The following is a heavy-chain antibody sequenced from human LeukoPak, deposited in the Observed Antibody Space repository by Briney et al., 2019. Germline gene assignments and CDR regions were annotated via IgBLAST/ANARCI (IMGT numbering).Heavy chain of an antibody. CDR3: AREVFFQFDN. CDR1: GFTFRKYW. CDR2: IAANGNDK. V-gene: IGHV3-7*03. J-gene: IGHJ4*02. Sequence: PGGSRRLSCAASGFTFRKYWMAWVRQAPGRGLEWVATIAANGNDKDYEDALQGRFTISRDNARNSLSLRIDSLRAEDTAQYYCAREVFFQFDNWGQGALVTVSS.